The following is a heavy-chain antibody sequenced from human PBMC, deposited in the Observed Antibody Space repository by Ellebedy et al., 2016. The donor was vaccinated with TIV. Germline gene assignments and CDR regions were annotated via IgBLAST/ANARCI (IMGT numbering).Heavy chain of an antibody. D-gene: IGHD4-23*01. Sequence: SQTLSLTCVISGDSVSTDIGWNWIRQSPSRGLEWLGRTYYRSKWNNDYAVSLKSRITINPDTSKNLFSLQLNSVTPEDTAVYYCARRFYAGNARWVTFDIWGQGTMVTVSS. CDR2: TYYRSKWNN. CDR3: ARRFYAGNARWVTFDI. V-gene: IGHV6-1*01. J-gene: IGHJ3*02. CDR1: GDSVSTDIG.